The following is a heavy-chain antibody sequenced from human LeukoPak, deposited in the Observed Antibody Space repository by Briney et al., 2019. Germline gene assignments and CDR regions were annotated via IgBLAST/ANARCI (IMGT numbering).Heavy chain of an antibody. Sequence: GASVKVSCKVSGYTLTELSMHWVRQAPGKGLEWMGGFDPEDGETIYAQKFQGRVTITTDESTSTAYMELSSLRSEDTAVYYCARVNCSSTSCYRYTFDYWGQGTLVTVSS. CDR3: ARVNCSSTSCYRYTFDY. CDR2: FDPEDGET. D-gene: IGHD2-2*01. V-gene: IGHV1-24*01. J-gene: IGHJ4*02. CDR1: GYTLTELS.